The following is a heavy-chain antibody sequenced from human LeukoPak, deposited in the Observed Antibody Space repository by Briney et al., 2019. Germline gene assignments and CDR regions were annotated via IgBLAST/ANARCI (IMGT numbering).Heavy chain of an antibody. V-gene: IGHV4-61*02. CDR1: GSSISSGSYY. D-gene: IGHD5-18*01. Sequence: SQTLSLTCTVSGSSISSGSYYWSWIRQPAGKGLEWIGRIYTSGSTNYNPSLKSRVTISVDTSKNQFSLKLSSVTAADTAVYYCARFLGRPWENSYGDYWGQGTLVTVSS. J-gene: IGHJ4*02. CDR3: ARFLGRPWENSYGDY. CDR2: IYTSGST.